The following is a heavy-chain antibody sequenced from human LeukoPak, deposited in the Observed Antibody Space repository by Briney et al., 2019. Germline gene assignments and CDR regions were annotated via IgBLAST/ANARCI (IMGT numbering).Heavy chain of an antibody. J-gene: IGHJ4*02. D-gene: IGHD1-7*01. CDR2: ISGSGGST. V-gene: IGHV3-23*01. CDR1: GFTFSSYA. Sequence: PGGSLRLSCAASGFTFSSYAMSWVRQAPGKGLEWVSAISGSGGSTCYADSVKGRSTISRDNSKNTLYLQMNSLRAEDTAVYYCAKARGYNWNYGVFDYWGQGTLVTVSS. CDR3: AKARGYNWNYGVFDY.